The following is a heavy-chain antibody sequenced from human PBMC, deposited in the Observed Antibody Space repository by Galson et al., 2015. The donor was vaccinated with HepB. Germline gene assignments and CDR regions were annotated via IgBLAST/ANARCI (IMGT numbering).Heavy chain of an antibody. CDR3: ARERGPNSDYGDRFEEENWFDP. V-gene: IGHV3-30*04. Sequence: LRLSCAASGFTFSSYAMHWVRQAPGKGLEWVAVISYDGSNKYYADSVKGRFTISRDNSKNTLYLQMNSLRAEDTAVYYCARERGPNSDYGDRFEEENWFDPWGQGTLVTVSS. CDR1: GFTFSSYA. CDR2: ISYDGSNK. D-gene: IGHD4-17*01. J-gene: IGHJ5*02.